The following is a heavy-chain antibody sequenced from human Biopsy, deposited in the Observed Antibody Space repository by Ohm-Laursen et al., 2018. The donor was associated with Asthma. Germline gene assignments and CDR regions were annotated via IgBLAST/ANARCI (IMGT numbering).Heavy chain of an antibody. CDR2: INPLLGST. CDR3: ARRNQWLSLSLDF. V-gene: IGHV1-69*13. D-gene: IGHD5-12*01. J-gene: IGHJ4*02. CDR1: GDIFSSFP. Sequence: SVKVSCKTSGDIFSSFPFSWVRQAPGQGLEWMGGINPLLGSTNYAPRFQGRVALTADESSSTVYMELSSLTSDDTAVYYCARRNQWLSLSLDFWGQGTLVTVSS.